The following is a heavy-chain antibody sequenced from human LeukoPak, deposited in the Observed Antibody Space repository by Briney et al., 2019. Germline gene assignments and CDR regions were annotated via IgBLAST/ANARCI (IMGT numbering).Heavy chain of an antibody. CDR3: ARLPYDILFSGFDY. J-gene: IGHJ4*02. CDR1: GGSISSSSYY. D-gene: IGHD3-9*01. V-gene: IGHV4-39*01. Sequence: PSETLSLTCTVSGGSISSSSYYWGWIRQPPGKGLEWIGSIYYSGSTYYNPSLKSRVTISVDTSKNQFSLKLSSVTAADTAVYYCARLPYDILFSGFDYWGQGTLVTVSS. CDR2: IYYSGST.